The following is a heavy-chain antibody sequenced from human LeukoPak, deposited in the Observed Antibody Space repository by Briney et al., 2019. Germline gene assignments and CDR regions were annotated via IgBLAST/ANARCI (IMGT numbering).Heavy chain of an antibody. Sequence: ASVKVSCKASGYTFTGYYMHWVRQAPGQGLEWMGWINPNSGGSNYAQKFQGRVTMTRDTSISTAYMELSRLRSDDTAVYYRARDLXLFXXXXYXXXEYFQHWGQGTLVTV. D-gene: IGHD1-1*01. J-gene: IGHJ1*01. CDR2: INPNSGGS. V-gene: IGHV1-2*02. CDR3: ARDLXLFXXXXYXXXEYFQH. CDR1: GYTFTGYY.